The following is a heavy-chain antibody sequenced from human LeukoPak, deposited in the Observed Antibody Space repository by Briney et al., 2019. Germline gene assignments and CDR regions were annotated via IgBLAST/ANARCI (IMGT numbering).Heavy chain of an antibody. V-gene: IGHV1-2*04. CDR2: INPNSGGT. CDR1: GYTFTGYY. D-gene: IGHD6-19*01. CDR3: ATTLGVAGTRTNWFDP. J-gene: IGHJ5*02. Sequence: ASVKVSCKASGYTFTGYYMHWVRQAPGQGLEWMGWINPNSGGTNYAQKFQGWVTMTRDTSISTAYMELSRLRSDDTAVYYCATTLGVAGTRTNWFDPWGQGTLVTVSS.